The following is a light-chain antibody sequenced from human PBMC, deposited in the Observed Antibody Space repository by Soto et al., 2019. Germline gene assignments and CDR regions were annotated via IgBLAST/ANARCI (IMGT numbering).Light chain of an antibody. CDR1: QSVSSD. CDR3: QQRSNWPPLT. V-gene: IGKV3-11*01. J-gene: IGKJ4*01. CDR2: VAS. Sequence: ELVLTPSPATLSLSPWERATFSCRASQSVSSDLVWYQQKPGQAPRLLIYVASNRATGIPARFSGSGSGTDFSLTISSLEPEDFAVYYCQQRSNWPPLTFGGGTKVDIK.